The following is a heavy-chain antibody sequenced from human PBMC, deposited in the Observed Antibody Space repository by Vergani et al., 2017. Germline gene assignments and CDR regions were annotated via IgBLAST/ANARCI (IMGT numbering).Heavy chain of an antibody. CDR1: GFTFSSYG. V-gene: IGHV3-30*18. J-gene: IGHJ4*02. D-gene: IGHD5-18*01. CDR2: ISYDGSNK. Sequence: QVQLVESGGGVVQPGRSLRLSCAASGFTFSSYGMHWVRQAPGKGLEWVAVISYDGSNKYYADSVKGRFTISRDNSKNTLYLQMNSLRAEDTAVYYCAKGGGREYSYGEHFDYWGQGTLVTVSS. CDR3: AKGGGREYSYGEHFDY.